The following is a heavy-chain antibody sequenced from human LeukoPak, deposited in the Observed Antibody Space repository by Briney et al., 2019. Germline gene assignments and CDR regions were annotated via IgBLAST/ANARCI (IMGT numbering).Heavy chain of an antibody. J-gene: IGHJ6*03. CDR1: GYTFTSYG. Sequence: ASVKVSXKASGYTFTSYGISWVRQAPGQGLEWMGWVSAYNGNTNYAQTPQGRVTITTDESSSTAYMEPRSLRSDDTAVYYCARGSQDSNHYYYYYMDVWGKGTTVTVSS. CDR3: ARGSQDSNHYYYYYMDV. V-gene: IGHV1-18*01. D-gene: IGHD4-11*01. CDR2: VSAYNGNT.